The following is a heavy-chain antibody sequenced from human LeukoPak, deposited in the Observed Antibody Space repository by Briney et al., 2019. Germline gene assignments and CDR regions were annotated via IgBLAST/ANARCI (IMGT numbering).Heavy chain of an antibody. Sequence: SETLSLTCTVSGGSISTSSYYWGWIRQPPGKGLEWIGSIYYTGSTYYNPSLKSRVTISVDTSKNQFSLKLSSVTAADTAVYYRARQYDAYEDYFDYWGQGTLVTVSS. V-gene: IGHV4-39*01. D-gene: IGHD3-3*01. CDR2: IYYTGST. J-gene: IGHJ4*02. CDR3: ARQYDAYEDYFDY. CDR1: GGSISTSSYY.